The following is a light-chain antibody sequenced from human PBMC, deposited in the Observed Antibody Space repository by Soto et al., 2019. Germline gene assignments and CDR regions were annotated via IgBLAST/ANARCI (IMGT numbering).Light chain of an antibody. CDR1: SSDVGAYHS. Sequence: QSALTQPASVSGSPGQSFTISCTGTSSDVGAYHSVSWYQQHPGKAPKLIIFDVSNRPSGVSDRFSDSKSGNTASLTISGLQAEDEADYYCSSFTDTGTVMFGGGTQLTVL. J-gene: IGLJ3*02. CDR3: SSFTDTGTVM. V-gene: IGLV2-14*03. CDR2: DVS.